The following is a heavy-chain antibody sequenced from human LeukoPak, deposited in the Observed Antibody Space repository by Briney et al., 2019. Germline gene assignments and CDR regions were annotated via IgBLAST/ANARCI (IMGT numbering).Heavy chain of an antibody. V-gene: IGHV3-74*01. CDR1: AFTFSSYW. CDR2: IKGDESSI. CDR3: AKGKLRHYYYYGMDV. D-gene: IGHD1-7*01. J-gene: IGHJ6*02. Sequence: GGSLRLSCAASAFTFSSYWMHWVRQAPGKGLEWVSRIKGDESSINYADSVEGRFTISRDNAKNTVYLLLNSLRVEDTAVYYCAKGKLRHYYYYGMDVWGQGTTVTVSS.